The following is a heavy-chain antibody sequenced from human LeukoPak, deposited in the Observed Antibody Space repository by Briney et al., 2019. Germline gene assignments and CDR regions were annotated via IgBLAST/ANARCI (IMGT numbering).Heavy chain of an antibody. Sequence: GGSLRLSCAASGLTLRLFSMNWVRQAPGKGLEWVSSISSSGGHTFYSDSVKGRFTISRDNAKNSLYLQMNSLRAEDTAVYYCARDPPGIAAALDYWGQGTLVTVSS. D-gene: IGHD6-13*01. CDR1: GLTLRLFS. V-gene: IGHV3-21*01. CDR2: ISSSGGHT. CDR3: ARDPPGIAAALDY. J-gene: IGHJ4*02.